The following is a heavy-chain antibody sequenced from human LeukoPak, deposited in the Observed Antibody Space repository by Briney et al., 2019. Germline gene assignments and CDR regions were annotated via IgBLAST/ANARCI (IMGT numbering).Heavy chain of an antibody. CDR3: ARLPNSGADLTWFDP. CDR1: GYRFTYYW. CDR2: IYPNDSHT. D-gene: IGHD3-10*01. V-gene: IGHV5-51*01. Sequence: GESLKISCKAPGYRFTYYWIAWVRQMPGKGLEWMGIIYPNDSHTRYSPSFQGQVTISADKSISTAYLLWSSLKASDTAMYYCARLPNSGADLTWFDPWGQGTLVTVSS. J-gene: IGHJ5*02.